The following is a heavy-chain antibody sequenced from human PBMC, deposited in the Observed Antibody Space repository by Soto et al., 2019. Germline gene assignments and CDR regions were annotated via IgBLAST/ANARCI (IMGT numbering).Heavy chain of an antibody. CDR3: AHTVGDYDILTGYYSLVNYYYGMDV. D-gene: IGHD3-9*01. V-gene: IGHV2-5*02. CDR1: GFSLSTSGVG. CDR2: IYWDDDK. J-gene: IGHJ6*02. Sequence: QITLKESGPTLVKPTQTLTLTCTFSGFSLSTSGVGVGWIRQPPGKALEWLALIYWDDDKRYSPSLKSRLTITKDTSKNQVVLTMTNMDPVDTATYYCAHTVGDYDILTGYYSLVNYYYGMDVWGQGTTVTVSS.